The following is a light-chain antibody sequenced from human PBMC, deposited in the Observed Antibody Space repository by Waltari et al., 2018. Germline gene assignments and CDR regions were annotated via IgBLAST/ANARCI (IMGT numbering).Light chain of an antibody. J-gene: IGLJ2*01. CDR2: DAS. CDR1: SSDVGTYNY. CDR3: CSDAGSDTVI. Sequence: QSALTQPRSVSGSPGQSVTLSCTGTSSDVGTYNYVSWYQQYPGKAPKLMIYDASKRPSGVRDRFSGSKSGNTASLTISGLRADDEADYYCCSDAGSDTVIFGGGTMVTVL. V-gene: IGLV2-11*01.